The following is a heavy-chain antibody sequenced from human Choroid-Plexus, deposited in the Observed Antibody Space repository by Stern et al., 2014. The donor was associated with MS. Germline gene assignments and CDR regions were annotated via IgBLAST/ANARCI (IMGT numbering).Heavy chain of an antibody. CDR3: AKDRQYLTYFFDH. Sequence: VQLVESGGGVVQPGRPLRLSCVASGFTLXSCAMHWVRQAPGKGLEWVAGVSYDGSNKYYADSVKGRFTISRDNSQNTLYMQMSSLRPEDTAVYYCAKDRQYLTYFFDHWGQGSLVTVSS. J-gene: IGHJ5*02. V-gene: IGHV3-30*18. CDR1: GFTLXSCA. D-gene: IGHD2/OR15-2a*01. CDR2: VSYDGSNK.